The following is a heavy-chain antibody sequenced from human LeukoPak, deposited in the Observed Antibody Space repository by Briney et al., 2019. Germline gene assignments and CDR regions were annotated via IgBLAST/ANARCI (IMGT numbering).Heavy chain of an antibody. CDR3: ARRALTRLYYYYGMDV. D-gene: IGHD3-9*01. Sequence: PGGSLRLSCAASGFIFSSYWMSWVRQAPGKGLEWVANINQDGSEKYYVDSVKGRFTISRDNAKNSLYLQMNSLRVEDTAVYYCARRALTRLYYYYGMDVWGQGTTVTVSS. CDR2: INQDGSEK. J-gene: IGHJ6*02. V-gene: IGHV3-7*01. CDR1: GFIFSSYW.